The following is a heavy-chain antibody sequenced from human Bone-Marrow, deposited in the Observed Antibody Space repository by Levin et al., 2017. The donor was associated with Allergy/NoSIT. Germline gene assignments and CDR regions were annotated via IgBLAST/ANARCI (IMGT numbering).Heavy chain of an antibody. D-gene: IGHD3-22*01. Sequence: ESLKISCSVSGASVTSGAYFWSWIRQPPGKGLEWVGKIYYSGNTHYNPSLRTRVSISVDASKNQFSLRLNSVTAADTAVYYCAYYYDSNGHSFDYWGQGTLVTVSS. V-gene: IGHV4-61*08. CDR2: IYYSGNT. CDR3: AYYYDSNGHSFDY. CDR1: GASVTSGAYF. J-gene: IGHJ4*02.